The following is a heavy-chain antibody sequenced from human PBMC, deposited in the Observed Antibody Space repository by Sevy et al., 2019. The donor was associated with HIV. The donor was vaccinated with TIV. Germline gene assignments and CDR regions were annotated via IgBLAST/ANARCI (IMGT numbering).Heavy chain of an antibody. CDR1: GYTFTSYS. CDR3: AIPGFSGYDGVDQ. J-gene: IGHJ4*02. CDR2: INPSGGST. D-gene: IGHD5-12*01. Sequence: ASVKVSCKASGYTFTSYSIHWVRQAPGQGLEWMGIINPSGGSTTYAQMFQGRVTLTMDKSTSTGFLELRSLRSDDTAVYYCAIPGFSGYDGVDQWGQGTLVTVSS. V-gene: IGHV1-46*01.